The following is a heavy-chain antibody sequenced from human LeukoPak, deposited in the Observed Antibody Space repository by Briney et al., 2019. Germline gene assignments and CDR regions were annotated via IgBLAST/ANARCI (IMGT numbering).Heavy chain of an antibody. J-gene: IGHJ6*03. D-gene: IGHD2-2*02. CDR1: GYTFTSYY. Sequence: VASVKVSCKASGYTFTSYYMHWVRQAPGEGLEWMGIINPSGGSTSYAQKFQSRVTMTRDMSTSTVYIELSSLRSEDTAVYYCARVAAEVVGVPGAIGFGWLRRDYYYMDVWGKGTTVTVSS. CDR3: ARVAAEVVGVPGAIGFGWLRRDYYYMDV. V-gene: IGHV1-46*01. CDR2: INPSGGST.